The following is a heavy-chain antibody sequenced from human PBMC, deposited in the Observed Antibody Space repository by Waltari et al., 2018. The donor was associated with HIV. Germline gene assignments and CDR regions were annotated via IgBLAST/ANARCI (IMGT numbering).Heavy chain of an antibody. J-gene: IGHJ5*01. V-gene: IGHV4-4*02. Sequence: QVRLQESGPGLVKPSGTLSLTCAVSGGPISPRDLWSWFRQPPGEGLEWIGEIYHNGSAKYNPSLKSRVIFSVDKSKNEFSLKLTSATAADTAVYYCARIPPLFCTSATCYGNWFDSWGQGTLVIVSS. D-gene: IGHD2-2*01. CDR2: IYHNGSA. CDR3: ARIPPLFCTSATCYGNWFDS. CDR1: GGPISPRDL.